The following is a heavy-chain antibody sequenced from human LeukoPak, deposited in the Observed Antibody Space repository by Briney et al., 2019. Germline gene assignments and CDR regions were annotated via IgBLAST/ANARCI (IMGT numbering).Heavy chain of an antibody. CDR2: ITNSSRSYI. D-gene: IGHD5-12*01. V-gene: IGHV3-21*01. CDR1: GFTFSSYS. Sequence: GGSLRLSCAASGFTFSSYSMNWVRQAPGKGLEWVSCITNSSRSYIYYAGSVKGRFTNSRDNAKNSLYLQMNSLRAEDTAVYYCAGDAAYDSRGDYWGQGTLVTVSS. J-gene: IGHJ4*02. CDR3: AGDAAYDSRGDY.